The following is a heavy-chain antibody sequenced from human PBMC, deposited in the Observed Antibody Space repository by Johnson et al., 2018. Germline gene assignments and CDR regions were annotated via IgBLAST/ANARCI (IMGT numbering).Heavy chain of an antibody. CDR2: LNPHTGQR. CDR3: ARTLVVLTPYCMDV. D-gene: IGHD2-21*01. CDR1: GYTFTNYD. Sequence: QVQLVQSGAEVKKPGASVKVSCKASGYTFTNYDLSWVRQAPGQGPEWMGWLNPHTGQRGYAQKFQGRLTLTRATSVNTAYMELNRLTSEDTAVYFCARTLVVLTPYCMDVWGQGTTVIISS. J-gene: IGHJ6*02. V-gene: IGHV1-8*01.